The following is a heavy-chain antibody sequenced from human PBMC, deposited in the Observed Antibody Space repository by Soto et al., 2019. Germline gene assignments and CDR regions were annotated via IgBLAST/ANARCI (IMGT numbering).Heavy chain of an antibody. CDR1: GYIFTGYY. CDR3: ARPLYSSSGY. CDR2: INPNSGGT. Sequence: ASVKVSCKASGYIFTGYYMHWVRQAPGQGLEWMGWINPNSGGTNYAQRFHVGVTMTRYTSISTAYMELSRLRSDDTAVYYCARPLYSSSGYWGQGTLVTVSS. V-gene: IGHV1-2*02. D-gene: IGHD6-19*01. J-gene: IGHJ4*02.